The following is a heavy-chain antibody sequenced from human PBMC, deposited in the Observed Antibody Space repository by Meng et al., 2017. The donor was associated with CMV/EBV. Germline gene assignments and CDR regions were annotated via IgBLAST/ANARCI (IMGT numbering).Heavy chain of an antibody. Sequence: FSGYYWSCVPQPPGKGLEWIGEINHSGSTNYNPSLKSRVTISVDTSKNQFSLKLSSVTAADTAVYYCARGEIVVVPAAIRFNWYFDLWGRGTLVTVSS. J-gene: IGHJ2*01. V-gene: IGHV4-34*01. D-gene: IGHD2-2*02. CDR2: INHSGST. CDR1: FSGYY. CDR3: ARGEIVVVPAAIRFNWYFDL.